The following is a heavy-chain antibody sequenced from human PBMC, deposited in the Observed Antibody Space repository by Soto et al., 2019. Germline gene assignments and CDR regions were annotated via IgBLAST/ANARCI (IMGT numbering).Heavy chain of an antibody. V-gene: IGHV1-2*02. Sequence: GASVKVSCKTSEYTFTDNYIYWIRQAPGQGLEWMGWLNPNSGATDFAQRFQGRVTLTSDTSISTAYMELNRLTSDDTAVFYCARQSCGSTSCFYDYWGPGTLVTAPQ. D-gene: IGHD2-2*01. J-gene: IGHJ4*02. CDR2: LNPNSGAT. CDR3: ARQSCGSTSCFYDY. CDR1: EYTFTDNY.